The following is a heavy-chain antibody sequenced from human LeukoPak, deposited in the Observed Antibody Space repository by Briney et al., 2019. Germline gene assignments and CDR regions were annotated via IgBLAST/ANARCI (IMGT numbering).Heavy chain of an antibody. Sequence: SETLSLTCTVSGGAISSSSHYWGWIRQSPGKGLEWIGSIYHSGRTVYNPSLKSRVAISVDTSRNQFSLKLSSVTASDTAVYYCARNTTVTDWYFDLWGRGTLVTVSS. V-gene: IGHV4-39*01. J-gene: IGHJ2*01. CDR3: ARNTTVTDWYFDL. CDR2: IYHSGRT. CDR1: GGAISSSSHY. D-gene: IGHD4-17*01.